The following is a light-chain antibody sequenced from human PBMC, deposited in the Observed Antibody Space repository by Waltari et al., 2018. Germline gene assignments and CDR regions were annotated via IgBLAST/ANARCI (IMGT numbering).Light chain of an antibody. CDR1: SSAVGTYYR. J-gene: IGLJ1*01. V-gene: IGLV2-18*02. Sequence: QSALTQPPSVSGSPGQSVTISCTGTSSAVGTYYRVSWYQQSPGTAPKLLIYEVTYRAPGVPDRFSASKSGNTASLTISGLQPEDEADYYCSSFASDGSYVFGTGTTVAVL. CDR3: SSFASDGSYV. CDR2: EVT.